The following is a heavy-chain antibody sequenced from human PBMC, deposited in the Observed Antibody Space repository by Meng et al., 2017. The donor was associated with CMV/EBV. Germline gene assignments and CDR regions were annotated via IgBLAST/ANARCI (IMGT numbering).Heavy chain of an antibody. J-gene: IGHJ4*02. CDR3: RLGHYSQD. CDR2: IKNDGSER. D-gene: IGHD4-17*01. Sequence: LVRSGGVLVQPGGSLRLSCAASGLPISNYWMSWVRQAPGKGLEWVANIKNDGSERYYVDSVKGRFSISRDNADNSLYLRMNNLRAEDTAVYYCRLGHYSQDWGQGTLVTVSS. CDR1: GLPISNYW. V-gene: IGHV3-7*02.